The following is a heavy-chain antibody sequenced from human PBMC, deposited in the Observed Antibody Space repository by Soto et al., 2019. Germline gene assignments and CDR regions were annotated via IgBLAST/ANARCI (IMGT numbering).Heavy chain of an antibody. J-gene: IGHJ4*02. CDR1: GFTFSTYA. D-gene: IGHD1-26*01. Sequence: EVQLLESGGGLVQPGGSLRLSCAASGFTFSTYAMSWVRQAPGKGLEWVSGISNSGGNTYYPGSVKGRFTISRENAKNSLYLQMNSLRAGDTAVYYCARAISTRVGATQGDYFDYWGQGTLVTVSS. V-gene: IGHV3-23*01. CDR3: ARAISTRVGATQGDYFDY. CDR2: ISNSGGNT.